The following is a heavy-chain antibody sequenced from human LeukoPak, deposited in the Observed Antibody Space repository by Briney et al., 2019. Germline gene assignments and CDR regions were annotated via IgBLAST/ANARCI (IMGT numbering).Heavy chain of an antibody. CDR3: AKDPADGSNFYFDY. J-gene: IGHJ4*02. CDR2: IRYDGSNK. Sequence: GGSLRLSCAASGFTFSSYGMHWVRQAPGMGLEWVAFIRYDGSNKYYADSVKGRFTISRDNSKNTLYLQMNSLRAEDTAVYYCAKDPADGSNFYFDYWGQGTLVTVSS. CDR1: GFTFSSYG. V-gene: IGHV3-30*02. D-gene: IGHD4-11*01.